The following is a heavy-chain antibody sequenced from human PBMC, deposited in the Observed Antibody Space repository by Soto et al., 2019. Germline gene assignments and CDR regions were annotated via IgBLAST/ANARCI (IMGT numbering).Heavy chain of an antibody. J-gene: IGHJ4*02. CDR3: AKAGPSRVDSSSWYNY. CDR1: GFTFSSYA. Sequence: GGSLRLSCAASGFTFSSYAMSWVRQAPGKGLEWVSAISGSGGSTYYADSVKGRFTISRDNSKNTLYLQMNSLRAEDTAVYYCAKAGPSRVDSSSWYNYWGQGTLVTVSS. V-gene: IGHV3-23*01. D-gene: IGHD6-13*01. CDR2: ISGSGGST.